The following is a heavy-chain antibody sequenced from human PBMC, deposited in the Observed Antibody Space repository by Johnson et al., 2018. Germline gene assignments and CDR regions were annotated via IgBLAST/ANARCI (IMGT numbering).Heavy chain of an antibody. Sequence: EVQLLESGGGWVQPGRSLRLSCAASGFTFDDYAMHWVRQDPGKGLEWVARISWKSGLIEYTDSVKGRLTISSDKTKNSLYLQTNSLNPEDTGLYYCVKDLGHGEHWSYYHGMDAWGQGTTVTVSS. CDR3: VKDLGHGEHWSYYHGMDA. D-gene: IGHD1/OR15-1a*01. CDR1: GFTFDDYA. CDR2: ISWKSGLI. J-gene: IGHJ6*02. V-gene: IGHV3-9*01.